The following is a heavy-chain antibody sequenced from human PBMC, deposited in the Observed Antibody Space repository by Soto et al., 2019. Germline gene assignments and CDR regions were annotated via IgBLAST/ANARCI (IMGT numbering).Heavy chain of an antibody. CDR1: GYTFTTYG. Sequence: QVQLEQSAPEVKKPGASVKVSCKASGYTFTTYGISWVRQAPGQGLEWLGWINTHNGNTNYAQNLQGRVIMTADTSTNTAYMELRSLRSADTAIYSCTTEGSAPYYYYGMDAWGQGTTVTVSS. CDR3: TTEGSAPYYYYGMDA. V-gene: IGHV1-18*01. CDR2: INTHNGNT. D-gene: IGHD3-10*01. J-gene: IGHJ6*02.